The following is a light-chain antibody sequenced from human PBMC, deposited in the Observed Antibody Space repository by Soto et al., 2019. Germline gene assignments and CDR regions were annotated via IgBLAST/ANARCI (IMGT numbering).Light chain of an antibody. J-gene: IGKJ4*01. CDR2: GAS. CDR1: ESISRDY. V-gene: IGKV3-20*01. Sequence: EIVLTQSPGTLSLSQGQRATLSCRASESISRDYLAWYQQRLGQAHRLLIYGASSGATGIPDRFSGSGSGTDFTLTISRLEPEDFSVYYCQQYGTSPLTFGGGTKVDIK. CDR3: QQYGTSPLT.